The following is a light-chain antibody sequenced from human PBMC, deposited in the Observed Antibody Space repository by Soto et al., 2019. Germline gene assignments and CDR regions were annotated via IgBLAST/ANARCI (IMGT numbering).Light chain of an antibody. Sequence: EIVLTQSPGTLSLSPGERATLSCRASQSVSSNYLAWYQQNPGQAPRLLIYGASSRATGIPDRFSGSGSGTDFTLTISRLEPDDFAVYYCQQYGDSPITFGPGTRLDI. V-gene: IGKV3-20*01. CDR3: QQYGDSPIT. J-gene: IGKJ3*01. CDR2: GAS. CDR1: QSVSSNY.